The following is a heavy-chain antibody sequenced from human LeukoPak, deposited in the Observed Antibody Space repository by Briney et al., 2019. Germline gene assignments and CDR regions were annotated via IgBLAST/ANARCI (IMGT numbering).Heavy chain of an antibody. CDR3: ARDSSRGDIWTGYYTRYTNWFDP. V-gene: IGHV3-48*03. CDR1: GFTFSSYE. J-gene: IGHJ5*02. CDR2: ISSSGSTI. D-gene: IGHD3-9*01. Sequence: PGRSLRLSCAASGFTFSSYEMNWVRQAPGKGLEWVSYISSSGSTIYYADSVKGRFTISRDNAKNSLYLQMNSLRAEDTAVYYCARDSSRGDIWTGYYTRYTNWFDPWGQGTLVTVSS.